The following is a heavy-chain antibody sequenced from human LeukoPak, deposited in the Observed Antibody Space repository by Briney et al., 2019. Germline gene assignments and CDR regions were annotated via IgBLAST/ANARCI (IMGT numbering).Heavy chain of an antibody. CDR1: GFTFSSYA. CDR2: ISGSGSST. D-gene: IGHD6-19*01. Sequence: GGSLSLSCAASGFTFSSYAMSWVRQAPGKGLEWVSVISGSGSSTYYADSVKGRFTISRDNSKNTLYLQMNSLRAEDTAVYYCARGRSSSVAAFDIWGEGTMVPFSS. CDR3: ARGRSSSVAAFDI. J-gene: IGHJ3*02. V-gene: IGHV3-23*01.